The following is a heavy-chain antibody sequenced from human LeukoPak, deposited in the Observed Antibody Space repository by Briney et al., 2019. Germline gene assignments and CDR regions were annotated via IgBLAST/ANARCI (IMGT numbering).Heavy chain of an antibody. Sequence: ASVKDSCKASGYTFTSYYLHSVRQAPGQGPEWMGWINPNSGGTNYAQKFQGRVTMTRDTSISTAYTELSRLRSDDTAVYYCARDLYYYDSSGYPLPWGQGTLVTVSS. V-gene: IGHV1-2*02. J-gene: IGHJ5*02. CDR2: INPNSGGT. CDR1: GYTFTSYY. CDR3: ARDLYYYDSSGYPLP. D-gene: IGHD3-22*01.